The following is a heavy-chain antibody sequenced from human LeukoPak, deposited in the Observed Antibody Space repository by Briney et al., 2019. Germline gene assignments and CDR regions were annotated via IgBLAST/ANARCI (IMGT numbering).Heavy chain of an antibody. CDR2: ISAYNGNT. J-gene: IGHJ3*02. Sequence: ASVKVSCKASGYTFISYGISWVRQAPGQGLEWMGWISAYNGNTNYAQKLQGRVTMTTDTSTSTAYMELRSLRSDDTAVYYCARDPLYYYDSSGYYGHGAFDIWGQGTMVTVSS. CDR3: ARDPLYYYDSSGYYGHGAFDI. V-gene: IGHV1-18*01. D-gene: IGHD3-22*01. CDR1: GYTFISYG.